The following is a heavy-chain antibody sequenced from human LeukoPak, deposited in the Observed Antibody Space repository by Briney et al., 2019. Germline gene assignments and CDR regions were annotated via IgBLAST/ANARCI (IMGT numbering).Heavy chain of an antibody. CDR2: INWNGGNT. CDR1: GFTFDDYG. J-gene: IGHJ6*03. V-gene: IGHV3-20*04. D-gene: IGHD2-2*01. CDR3: ARYARGYCSSTRCYEGYYYYMDV. Sequence: GGSLRLSCAASGFTFDDYGMSWVRQAPGKGLEWVSGINWNGGNTVYGDSVKGRFTISRDNAKNSLYLQMNGLRAEDTALYYCARYARGYCSSTRCYEGYYYYMDVWGRGTTVTVSS.